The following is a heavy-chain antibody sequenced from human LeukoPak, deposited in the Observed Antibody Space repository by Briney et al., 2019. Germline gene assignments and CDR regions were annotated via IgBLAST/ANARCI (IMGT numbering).Heavy chain of an antibody. V-gene: IGHV4-38-2*02. D-gene: IGHD1-26*01. CDR3: ARDRPRGQWELFD. Sequence: PSETLSLTCSFSGYSISSGYYWGWIRQPPGQGLEWIGNIYHSGSTYYNPSLKSRVTISVDTSKNQFSLKLRSVTAADTAVYYCARDRPRGQWELFDWGQGTLVTVSS. CDR2: IYHSGST. J-gene: IGHJ4*02. CDR1: GYSISSGYY.